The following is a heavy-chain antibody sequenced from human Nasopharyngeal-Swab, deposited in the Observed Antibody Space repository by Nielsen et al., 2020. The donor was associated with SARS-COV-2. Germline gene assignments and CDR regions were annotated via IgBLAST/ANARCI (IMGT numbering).Heavy chain of an antibody. CDR3: AAAPSGDYGGY. V-gene: IGHV3-33*01. CDR2: IWYDGTNK. CDR1: GFTFRNYG. D-gene: IGHD4-23*01. Sequence: GGSLSLSCAASGFTFRNYGMHWVRQAPGKGLEWVANIWYDGTNKYYADSVKGRFTISRDNTKNMLYLQMNSLRAEDSSVYYCAAAPSGDYGGYWGQGTLVTVSS. J-gene: IGHJ4*02.